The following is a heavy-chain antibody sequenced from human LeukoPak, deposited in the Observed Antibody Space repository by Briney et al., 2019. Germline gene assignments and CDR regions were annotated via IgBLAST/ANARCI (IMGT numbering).Heavy chain of an antibody. CDR1: GFTVSSNY. J-gene: IGHJ3*02. CDR3: ARDTYYYDSSGYQDAFDI. CDR2: IYSGGST. D-gene: IGHD3-22*01. V-gene: IGHV3-53*01. Sequence: GGSLRLSCAASGFTVSSNYMSWVRQAPGKGLEWVSVIYSGGSTYYADSVKGRFTISRDNSKNTLYLQMNSLRAEDTAVYYCARDTYYYDSSGYQDAFDIWGQGTMVTVSS.